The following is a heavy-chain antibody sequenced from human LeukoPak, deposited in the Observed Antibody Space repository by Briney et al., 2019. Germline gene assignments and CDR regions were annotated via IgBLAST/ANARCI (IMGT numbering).Heavy chain of an antibody. CDR2: IYYTGDN. CDR3: ARFTARAREIDY. CDR1: GASISDSY. V-gene: IGHV4-59*08. J-gene: IGHJ4*02. Sequence: PSETLSLTCSVPGASISDSYWTWIRQPPGKTLEWIGYIYYTGDNDYNPSLKSRVTMSVDTSKSHLSLKLTSVTAADTAVYYCARFTARAREIDYWGQGILVTVSS. D-gene: IGHD6-6*01.